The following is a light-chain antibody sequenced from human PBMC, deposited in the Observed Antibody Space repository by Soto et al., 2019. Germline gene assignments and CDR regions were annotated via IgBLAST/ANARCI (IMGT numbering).Light chain of an antibody. V-gene: IGKV3-20*01. J-gene: IGKJ1*01. CDR3: QQYGSSPGT. CDR1: QSVRDRY. Sequence: EIVLTQSPGTLSLSPGERATLSCRASQSVRDRYLAWYQQKPGQAPSLLIYDTSTRATGVPDRFSGSGSGTDCALNISRVEPEDFAIYFCQQYGSSPGTFGQWTKVEI. CDR2: DTS.